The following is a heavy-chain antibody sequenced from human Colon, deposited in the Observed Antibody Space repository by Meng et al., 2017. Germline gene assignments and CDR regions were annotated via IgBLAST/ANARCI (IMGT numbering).Heavy chain of an antibody. D-gene: IGHD4-23*01. CDR3: ARDDGVNSAVY. Sequence: QAQLVESGGGVVQPGRSLVVSCAASGFSFSTYGMNWVRQAPGKGLEWLAVIWYDGSNKYYADSVKGRFTVSRDNPKNTVYLQMNSLRAEDTAVYYCARDDGVNSAVYWGQGTLVTVSS. CDR1: GFSFSTYG. J-gene: IGHJ4*02. V-gene: IGHV3-33*01. CDR2: IWYDGSNK.